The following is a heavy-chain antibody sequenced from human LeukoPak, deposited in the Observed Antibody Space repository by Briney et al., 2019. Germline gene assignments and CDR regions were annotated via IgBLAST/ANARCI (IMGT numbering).Heavy chain of an antibody. J-gene: IGHJ3*02. D-gene: IGHD2-15*01. CDR1: GFTFSSYD. Sequence: GGSLRLSCAASGFTFSSYDMHWVRQAPGKGLEWVSGIGAAGDTYYPGSIKGRFTFSRENAKNSLFLQMNGLRVGDTAVYYCARGSYCSGGACSPVGAFDIWGQGTVVTVSS. CDR2: IGAAGDT. V-gene: IGHV3-13*01. CDR3: ARGSYCSGGACSPVGAFDI.